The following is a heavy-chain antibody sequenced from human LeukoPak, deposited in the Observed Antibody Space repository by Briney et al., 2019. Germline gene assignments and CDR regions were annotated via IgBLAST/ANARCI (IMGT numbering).Heavy chain of an antibody. V-gene: IGHV4-59*01. CDR3: ARDEYGGPFDY. Sequence: SETLSLTCTVSGGSMSSYYWNWIRQPPGKGLEWIGYIYYGGSTKYNPSLNSRVTISVDTSKNQFSLNLKSVTAADTAVYYCARDEYGGPFDYWGQGTLVTVSS. J-gene: IGHJ4*02. D-gene: IGHD4/OR15-4a*01. CDR1: GGSMSSYY. CDR2: IYYGGST.